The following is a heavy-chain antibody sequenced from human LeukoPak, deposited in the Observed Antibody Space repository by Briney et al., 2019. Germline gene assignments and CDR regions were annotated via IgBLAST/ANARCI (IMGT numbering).Heavy chain of an antibody. J-gene: IGHJ4*02. CDR2: ISGSGSGGST. D-gene: IGHD5-24*01. V-gene: IGHV3-23*01. Sequence: GGSLRLSCAASGFTFSSSAMSWVRQAPGKGLEWVSSISGSGSGGSTYYADSVKGRFTISRDNSNNTLYLQMNSLRAEDTAVYYCAKSGYNRFDYWGQGTLVTVSS. CDR1: GFTFSSSA. CDR3: AKSGYNRFDY.